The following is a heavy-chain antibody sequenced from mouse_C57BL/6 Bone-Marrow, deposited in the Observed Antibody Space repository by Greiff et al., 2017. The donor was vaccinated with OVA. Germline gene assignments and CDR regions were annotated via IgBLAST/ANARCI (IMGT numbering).Heavy chain of an antibody. J-gene: IGHJ4*01. CDR3: ARHWPYYYGSGYYYAMDY. D-gene: IGHD1-1*01. V-gene: IGHV1-62-2*01. Sequence: VQLQQSGAELVKPGASVKLSCKASGYTFTEYTIHWVKQRSGQGLEWIGRFYPGSGSIKYNEKFKDKATLTADKSSSTVYMERSRLTSEDSAVYVWARHWPYYYGSGYYYAMDYWGQGTSVTVSS. CDR1: GYTFTEYT. CDR2: FYPGSGSI.